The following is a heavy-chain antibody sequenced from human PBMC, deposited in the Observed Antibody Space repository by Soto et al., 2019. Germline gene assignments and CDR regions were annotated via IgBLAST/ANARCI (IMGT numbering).Heavy chain of an antibody. CDR1: GYAFTTYG. J-gene: IGHJ4*02. D-gene: IGHD1-1*01. CDR2: ISAHNGNT. CDR3: ARGRYGDY. V-gene: IGHV1-18*01. Sequence: QVHPVQSGAEVKKPGASVKVSCQGSGYAFTTYGITWVRQAPGQGLEWMGWISAHNGNTNYAQKLQGRVTVTRDKSTSTAYMELRSLRYDDTAVYYWARGRYGDYWGQGAVVNVSS.